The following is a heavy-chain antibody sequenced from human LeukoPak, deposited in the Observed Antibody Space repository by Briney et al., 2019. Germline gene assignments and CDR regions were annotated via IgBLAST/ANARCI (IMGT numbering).Heavy chain of an antibody. Sequence: SETLSLTCAVSGASISSTPYYWGWIRQPPGKGLEWIGNIYYTGSTNYNPSLKSRVTMSVDTSKNQFSLNLQSVTPEDTAVYYCARNLIPEQLVVNFWGQGTLVTVSS. D-gene: IGHD6-13*01. CDR1: GASISSTPYY. V-gene: IGHV4-39*07. CDR3: ARNLIPEQLVVNF. CDR2: IYYTGST. J-gene: IGHJ4*02.